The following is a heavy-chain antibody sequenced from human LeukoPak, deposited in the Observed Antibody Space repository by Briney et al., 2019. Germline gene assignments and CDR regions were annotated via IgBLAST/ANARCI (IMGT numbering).Heavy chain of an antibody. D-gene: IGHD5-18*01. CDR2: INHSGST. CDR1: GGSFSGYY. V-gene: IGHV4-34*01. J-gene: IGHJ4*02. CDR3: ARGGKWIQIWCFDY. Sequence: SETLSLTCAVYGGSFSGYYWSWSRQPPGKGLEWIGEINHSGSTNYNPSLKSRVTISVDTSKNQFSLKLSSVTAADTAVYYCARGGKWIQIWCFDYRGQGTLVTVSS.